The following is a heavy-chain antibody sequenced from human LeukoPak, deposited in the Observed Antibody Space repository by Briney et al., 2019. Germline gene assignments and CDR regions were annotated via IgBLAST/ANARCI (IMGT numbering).Heavy chain of an antibody. CDR1: GYTFTGYY. J-gene: IGHJ4*02. CDR2: INPNSGGT. V-gene: IGHV1-2*02. CDR3: ARDGGRVTTSHGFDY. D-gene: IGHD4-4*01. Sequence: ASVKVSCKASGYTFTGYYMHWVRQAPGQGLEWMGWINPNSGGTNYAQKFQGRVTMTRDTSISTAYMELSRLRSDDTAVYYCARDGGRVTTSHGFDYWGQGTLVTVSS.